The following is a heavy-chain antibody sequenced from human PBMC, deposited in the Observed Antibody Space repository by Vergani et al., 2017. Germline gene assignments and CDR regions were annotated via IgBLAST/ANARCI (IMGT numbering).Heavy chain of an antibody. D-gene: IGHD1-1*01. CDR1: GFTFHDYA. Sequence: EVQLVESGGGLVQPGRSLRLPCAASGFTFHDYAMHWVRQAPGKGLGWVSGISCNSGSIGYADSVKGRVSISRDNAKNSLYLQMNSLRAEDTALYYCSKASYNWNDGVGDWYFDLWGRGTLVTVSS. CDR2: ISCNSGSI. J-gene: IGHJ2*01. V-gene: IGHV3-9*01. CDR3: SKASYNWNDGVGDWYFDL.